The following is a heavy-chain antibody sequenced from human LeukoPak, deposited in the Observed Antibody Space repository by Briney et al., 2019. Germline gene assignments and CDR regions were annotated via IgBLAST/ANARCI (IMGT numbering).Heavy chain of an antibody. V-gene: IGHV3-30*03. CDR2: ISYDGSNK. Sequence: GGSLRLSCAASGFTFSSYGMHWVRQAPGKGLEGVAVISYDGSNKYYADSVKGRFTISRDNSKNTLYLQMNSLRAEDTAVYYCARGHLANAFDIWGQGTMVTVSS. CDR1: GFTFSSYG. CDR3: ARGHLANAFDI. D-gene: IGHD4/OR15-4a*01. J-gene: IGHJ3*02.